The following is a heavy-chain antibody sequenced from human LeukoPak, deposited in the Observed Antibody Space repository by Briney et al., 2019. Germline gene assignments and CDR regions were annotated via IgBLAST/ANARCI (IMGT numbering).Heavy chain of an antibody. CDR2: INTYSGDT. D-gene: IGHD5-18*01. CDR1: GYTFSDYY. Sequence: ASVKVSCKASGYTFSDYYMHWVRQAPGQGLEWMGCINTYSGDTDFAQRFQGRVTMTRDTSITTAYMELNSLRSDDTAVYYCARVDLGYKFGYSENWGQGTLVTVSS. V-gene: IGHV1-2*02. J-gene: IGHJ4*02. CDR3: ARVDLGYKFGYSEN.